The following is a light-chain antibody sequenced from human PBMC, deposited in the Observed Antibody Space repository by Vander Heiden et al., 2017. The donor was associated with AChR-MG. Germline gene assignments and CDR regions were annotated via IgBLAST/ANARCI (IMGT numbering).Light chain of an antibody. Sequence: EIVLTQSPATLSLSPGERATLSCRPSQSVSSFLAWYQQKPGQAPRLLNYDASNRATGIPARFSGSGSGTDFTLTISSLEPEDFAVYYCQQRSNWPLTFGGGTKVEIK. J-gene: IGKJ4*01. CDR1: QSVSSF. CDR3: QQRSNWPLT. CDR2: DAS. V-gene: IGKV3-11*01.